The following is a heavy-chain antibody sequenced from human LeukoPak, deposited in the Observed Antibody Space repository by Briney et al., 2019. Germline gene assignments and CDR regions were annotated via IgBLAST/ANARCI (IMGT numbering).Heavy chain of an antibody. J-gene: IGHJ4*02. D-gene: IGHD3-3*01. CDR3: ASDYDFWSGYQRGVDY. CDR1: GFTFSTYW. CDR2: ISSSGSTI. V-gene: IGHV3-48*01. Sequence: GGSLRLSCAASGFTFSTYWMNWVRQAPGKGLEWVSYISSSGSTIYYADSVKSRFTISRDNAKNSLYLQMNSLRAEDTAVYYCASDYDFWSGYQRGVDYWGQGTLVTVSS.